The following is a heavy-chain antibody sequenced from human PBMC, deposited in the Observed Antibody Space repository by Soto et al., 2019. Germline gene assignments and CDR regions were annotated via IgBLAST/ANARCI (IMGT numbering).Heavy chain of an antibody. J-gene: IGHJ4*02. CDR2: INHSGST. CDR1: GGSFSGYY. V-gene: IGHV4-34*01. D-gene: IGHD6-13*01. Sequence: SETLSLTCAVYGGSFSGYYWSWIRQPPGKGLEWIGEINHSGSTNYNPSLKSRVTISVDTSKNQFSLKLSSVTAADTAVYYCATRIAAAGTPIDYWGQGTLVTVSS. CDR3: ATRIAAAGTPIDY.